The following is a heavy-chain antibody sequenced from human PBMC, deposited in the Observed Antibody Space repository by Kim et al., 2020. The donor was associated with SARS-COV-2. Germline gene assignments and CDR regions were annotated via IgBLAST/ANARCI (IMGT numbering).Heavy chain of an antibody. CDR2: ISGSGGST. Sequence: GGSLRLSCAASGFTFSSYAMSWVRQAPGKGLEWVSAISGSGGSTYYADSVKGRFTISRDNSKNTLYLQMNSLRAEDTAVYYCAKDPAANPYYYYYYMDVWGKGPRSPSP. CDR1: GFTFSSYA. CDR3: AKDPAANPYYYYYYMDV. J-gene: IGHJ6*03. D-gene: IGHD2-2*01. V-gene: IGHV3-23*01.